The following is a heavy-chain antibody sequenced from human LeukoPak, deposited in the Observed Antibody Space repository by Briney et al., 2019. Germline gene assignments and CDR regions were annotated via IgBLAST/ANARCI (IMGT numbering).Heavy chain of an antibody. CDR2: TSYDGSNK. D-gene: IGHD1-26*01. CDR3: ARGVLTGGTYYAY. V-gene: IGHV3-30-3*01. J-gene: IGHJ4*02. CDR1: GFTFSTYA. Sequence: GGSLRLSCAASGFTFSTYAMHWLRQAPGKGLEWVAVTSYDGSNKYYADSVKGRFTISRDNSKNTLYLQINSLRPEDTAVYYCARGVLTGGTYYAYWGQGTLVTVSS.